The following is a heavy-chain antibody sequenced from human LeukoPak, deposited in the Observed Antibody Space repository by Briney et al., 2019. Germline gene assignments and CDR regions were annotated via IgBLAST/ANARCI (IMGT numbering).Heavy chain of an antibody. D-gene: IGHD3-10*02. J-gene: IGHJ6*04. CDR3: AELGITMIGGV. CDR2: ISSSGSTI. CDR1: GFAFSSYE. V-gene: IGHV3-48*03. Sequence: GGSLRLSCVASGFAFSSYEMNWVRQAPGKGLEWVSYISSSGSTIYYADSVKGRFTISRDNAKNSLYLQMNSLRAEDTAVYYCAELGITMIGGVWGKGTTVTISS.